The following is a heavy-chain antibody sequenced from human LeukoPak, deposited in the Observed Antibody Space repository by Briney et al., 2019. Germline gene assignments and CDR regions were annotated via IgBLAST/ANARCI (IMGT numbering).Heavy chain of an antibody. CDR3: AKAYSYGSGYYYSHFDY. CDR1: GFTFSNYA. V-gene: IGHV3-23*01. J-gene: IGHJ4*02. CDR2: VDAGGDNT. Sequence: GGSLRLSCAASGFTFSNYAMSWVRQAPGKGLEWVSTVDAGGDNTAYANSVKGRFTISRDNPKNTLYLQMNSLRAEDTAVYFCAKAYSYGSGYYYSHFDYWGQGTLVTVSS. D-gene: IGHD3-10*01.